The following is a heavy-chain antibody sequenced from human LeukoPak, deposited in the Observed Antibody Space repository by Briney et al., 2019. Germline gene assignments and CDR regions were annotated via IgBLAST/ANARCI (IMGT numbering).Heavy chain of an antibody. J-gene: IGHJ4*02. CDR2: IYHSGST. V-gene: IGHV4-38-2*02. CDR3: ARDPPDY. Sequence: SETLSLTCTVSGYSISSGYYWGWIRQPPGEGLEWIGSIYHSGSTYYNPSLKSRVTISVDTSKNQFSLRLSSVTAADTAVYYCARDPPDYWGQGTLVTVSS. CDR1: GYSISSGYY.